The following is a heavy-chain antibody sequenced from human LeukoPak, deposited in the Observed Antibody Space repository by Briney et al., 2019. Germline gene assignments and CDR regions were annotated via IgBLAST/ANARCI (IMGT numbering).Heavy chain of an antibody. Sequence: SVKVSCKASGGTFSSYAISWVRQAPGQGLEWMGGIIPIFGTANYAQKFQGRVTITADKSTSTAYMELSSLRSEDTAVYYCARDPRGSSGYYYAGNWFDPWGQGTLVTVSS. CDR1: GGTFSSYA. V-gene: IGHV1-69*06. CDR3: ARDPRGSSGYYYAGNWFDP. D-gene: IGHD3-22*01. CDR2: IIPIFGTA. J-gene: IGHJ5*02.